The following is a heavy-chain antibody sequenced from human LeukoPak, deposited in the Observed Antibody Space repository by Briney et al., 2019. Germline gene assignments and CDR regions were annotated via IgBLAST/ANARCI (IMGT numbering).Heavy chain of an antibody. V-gene: IGHV4-30-4*01. Sequence: PSQTLSLTCTVSGGSISSGDYYWSWIRQPPGKGLEWIGYIYYSGSTYYNPSLKSRVTISVDTSKNQFSLKLSSVTAADTAVYYCASGRITMVRGVSPHFDYWGQGTLVTVSS. CDR1: GGSISSGDYY. D-gene: IGHD3-10*01. J-gene: IGHJ4*02. CDR2: IYYSGST. CDR3: ASGRITMVRGVSPHFDY.